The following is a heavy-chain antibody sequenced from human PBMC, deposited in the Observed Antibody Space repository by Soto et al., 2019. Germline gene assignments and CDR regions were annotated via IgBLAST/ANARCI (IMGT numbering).Heavy chain of an antibody. CDR1: GYTFTGYY. J-gene: IGHJ6*02. Sequence: ASVKVSCKASGYTFTGYYMHWVRQAPGQGLEWMGWINPNSGGTNYAQKFQGRVTMTRDTSISTAYMELSRLRSDDTAVYYCARDTQWLVRRYYYYGMDVWGQGTTVTVSS. CDR2: INPNSGGT. CDR3: ARDTQWLVRRYYYYGMDV. V-gene: IGHV1-2*02. D-gene: IGHD6-19*01.